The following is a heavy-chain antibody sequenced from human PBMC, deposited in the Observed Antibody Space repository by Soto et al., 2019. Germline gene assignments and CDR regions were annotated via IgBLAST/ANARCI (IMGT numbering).Heavy chain of an antibody. Sequence: QLQLQESGSGLVKPSQTLSLTCAVSGGSISSGGYSWSWIRQPPGKGLEWIGYIYHSGSTYYNPSLKSRVTISVDRSKNQFSLKLSSVNAADTAVYYCARADSSGWYEGKGIAFDIWGQGTMVTVSS. J-gene: IGHJ3*02. V-gene: IGHV4-30-2*01. D-gene: IGHD6-19*01. CDR1: GGSISSGGYS. CDR3: ARADSSGWYEGKGIAFDI. CDR2: IYHSGST.